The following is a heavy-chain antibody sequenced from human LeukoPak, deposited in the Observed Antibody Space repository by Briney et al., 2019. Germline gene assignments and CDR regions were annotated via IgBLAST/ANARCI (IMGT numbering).Heavy chain of an antibody. D-gene: IGHD3-9*01. CDR2: IYYTGSA. J-gene: IGHJ5*02. Sequence: SETLSLTCTVSGGSVSNGNFYWSWLRQPPGKALEWIGYIYYTGSAYYSPSLEGRVRISVDTSKNQFSVKLNSVTAADTAVYYCARTLRYFDWVNWFDPWGQGTLVTVSS. CDR1: GGSVSNGNFY. CDR3: ARTLRYFDWVNWFDP. V-gene: IGHV4-61*01.